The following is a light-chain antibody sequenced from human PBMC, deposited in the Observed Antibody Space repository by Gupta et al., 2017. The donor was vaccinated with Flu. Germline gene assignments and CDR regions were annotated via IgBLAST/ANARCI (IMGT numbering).Light chain of an antibody. CDR3: AAWDDSLNGVM. V-gene: IGLV1-47*01. CDR2: RNN. Sequence: QPVMSQPPSASESPGQRITISCTGDDSNIRNNYVHWYQQVPGTAPRLVVYRNNKRPLGVPDRFSGSKSGTSASLAISGLRPEDEGIYYCAAWDDSLNGVMFGGGTKLTVL. CDR1: DSNIRNNY. J-gene: IGLJ3*02.